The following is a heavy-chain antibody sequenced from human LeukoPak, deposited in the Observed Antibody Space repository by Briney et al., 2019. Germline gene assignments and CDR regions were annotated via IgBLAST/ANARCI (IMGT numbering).Heavy chain of an antibody. CDR1: GFTFSSNW. CDR3: AKRIGVIGKKYFDH. D-gene: IGHD3-22*01. V-gene: IGHV3-7*01. J-gene: IGHJ4*02. CDR2: IKEDGSQK. Sequence: GGSLRLSCAASGFTFSSNWMSWVRQAPGKGLEWVASIKEDGSQKDYVDSVKGRFTISRDNAKNSLYLQMNSLGAEDTAVYYCAKRIGVIGKKYFDHWGQGTLATVSS.